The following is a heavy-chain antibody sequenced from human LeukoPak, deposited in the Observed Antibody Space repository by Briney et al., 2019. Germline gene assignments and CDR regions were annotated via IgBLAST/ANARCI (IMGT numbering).Heavy chain of an antibody. J-gene: IGHJ4*02. V-gene: IGHV3-23*01. CDR2: ISGSGGST. CDR1: GFTFSSYA. D-gene: IGHD6-13*01. CDR3: AKIFRGATGSSSWYYFDY. Sequence: PGGSLRLSCAASGFTFSSYAMSWVRPAPGKGLAWVSAISGSGGSTYYADSVKGRFTISRDNSKNTLYLQMNSLRAEDTAVYYCAKIFRGATGSSSWYYFDYWGQGTLVTVSS.